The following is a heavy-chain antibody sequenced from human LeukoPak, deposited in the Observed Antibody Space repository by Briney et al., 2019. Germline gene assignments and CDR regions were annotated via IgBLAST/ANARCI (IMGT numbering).Heavy chain of an antibody. CDR1: GFTFSSYG. V-gene: IGHV3-30*02. D-gene: IGHD1-1*01. Sequence: QPGRSLRLSCAASGFTFSSYGMHWVRQAPGKGLEWVAFIRYDGSNKYYADYVKGRFTISRDNSKNSLFVQMNSLRAEDTAVYFCAKSRSGSANWALQIFDNWGQGTLVTVSS. J-gene: IGHJ4*02. CDR3: AKSRSGSANWALQIFDN. CDR2: IRYDGSNK.